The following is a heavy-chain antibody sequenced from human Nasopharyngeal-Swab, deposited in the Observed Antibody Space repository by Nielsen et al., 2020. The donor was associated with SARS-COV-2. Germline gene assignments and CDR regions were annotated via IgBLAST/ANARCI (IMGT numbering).Heavy chain of an antibody. J-gene: IGHJ1*01. CDR3: AKDLAVITGYFQH. CDR1: GFTFSSYA. CDR2: ISGSGGST. Sequence: GESLKISCAASGFTFSSYAMHWVRQAPGKGLEWVAVISGSGGSTYYADSVKGRFTISRDNSKNTLYLQMNSLRAEDTAVYYCAKDLAVITGYFQHWGQGTLVTVSS. V-gene: IGHV3-23*01. D-gene: IGHD3-22*01.